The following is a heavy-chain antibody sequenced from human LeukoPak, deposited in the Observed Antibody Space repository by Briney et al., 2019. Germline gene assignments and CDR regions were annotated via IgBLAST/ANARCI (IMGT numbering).Heavy chain of an antibody. J-gene: IGHJ4*02. D-gene: IGHD3-16*01. CDR3: AKDQVWVGEFDY. Sequence: PGGSLRLSCAASGFTFSSYGMHWVRQAPGKGLEWVAVISYDGSNKYYADSVKGRFTISRDNSKNTLYLQMNSLRAEDTAVYYCAKDQVWVGEFDYWGQGTLVTVSS. V-gene: IGHV3-30*18. CDR2: ISYDGSNK. CDR1: GFTFSSYG.